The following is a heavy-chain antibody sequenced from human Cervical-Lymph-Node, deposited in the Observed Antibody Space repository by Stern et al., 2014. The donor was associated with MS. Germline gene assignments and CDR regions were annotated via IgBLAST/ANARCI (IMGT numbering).Heavy chain of an antibody. Sequence: VQLVESGAEVRKPGASVKLSCKTSGYPFTNYYMHRVRQAPGQGLEWMAIINPNGGSTQSAQKFQGRLTLTSDTSTSTFYMEVSSLTSEDTAVYYCARKSGRFLEWFFDYWGQGTLVTVSS. CDR2: INPNGGST. CDR1: GYPFTNYY. D-gene: IGHD3-3*01. V-gene: IGHV1-46*01. CDR3: ARKSGRFLEWFFDY. J-gene: IGHJ4*02.